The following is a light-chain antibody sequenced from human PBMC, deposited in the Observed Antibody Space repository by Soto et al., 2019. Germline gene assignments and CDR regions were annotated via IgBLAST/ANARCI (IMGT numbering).Light chain of an antibody. CDR3: QSYDPILSGPL. CDR2: KNN. Sequence: QSVLTQPPSVSGAPGQTITMSCTGSGSNVGASYDVHWYQVLPGAGPRLLIYKNNNRPSGFPDRFSGSKSGTSASLAITGLRADDESDYYCQSYDPILSGPLFGGGTKLTVL. CDR1: GSNVGASYD. J-gene: IGLJ3*02. V-gene: IGLV1-40*01.